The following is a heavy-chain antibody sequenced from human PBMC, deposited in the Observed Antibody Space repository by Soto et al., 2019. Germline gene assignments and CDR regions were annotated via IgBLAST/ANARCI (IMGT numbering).Heavy chain of an antibody. D-gene: IGHD2-2*01. CDR2: ISYDGSNK. Sequence: GGSLRLSCAASGFTFSSYGMHWVRQAPGKGLEWVAVISYDGSNKYYADSVKGRFTISRDNSKNTLYLQMNSLRAEDTAVYYCAKVVPENVNYHYGMDVWGQGTTVTVSS. CDR1: GFTFSSYG. J-gene: IGHJ6*02. CDR3: AKVVPENVNYHYGMDV. V-gene: IGHV3-30*18.